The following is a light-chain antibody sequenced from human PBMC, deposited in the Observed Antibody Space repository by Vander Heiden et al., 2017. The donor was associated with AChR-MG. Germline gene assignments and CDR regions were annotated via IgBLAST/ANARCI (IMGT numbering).Light chain of an antibody. CDR2: NTE. CDR1: SSNIATNA. J-gene: IGLJ3*02. CDR3: AAGDDKMDGV. V-gene: IGLV1-44*01. Sequence: QSVLTPDPSASGTPGPRVTVSCSVSSSNIATNAVAWFQQLAGTAPKLRISNTEQRSAGVAERFSGSKSGTAASLAIRGLQEEEEADYYCAAGDDKMDGVFGGGTKLTVL.